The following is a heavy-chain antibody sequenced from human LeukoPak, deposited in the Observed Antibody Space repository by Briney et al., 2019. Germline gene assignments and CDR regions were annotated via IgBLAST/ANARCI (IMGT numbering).Heavy chain of an antibody. CDR1: GFTFSSYS. V-gene: IGHV3-21*01. J-gene: IGHJ5*02. CDR3: ASSLLLPARRFDP. D-gene: IGHD3-10*01. CDR2: ISSSSSYI. Sequence: GGSLRLSCAASGFTFSSYSMNWVRQAPGKGLEWVSSISSSSSYIYYADSVKGRFTISRDNAKNSLYLQMNSLRAEDTAVYYCASSLLLPARRFDPWGQGTLVTVSS.